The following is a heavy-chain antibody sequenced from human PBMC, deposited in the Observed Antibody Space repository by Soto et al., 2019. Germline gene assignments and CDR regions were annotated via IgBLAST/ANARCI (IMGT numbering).Heavy chain of an antibody. D-gene: IGHD5-18*01. V-gene: IGHV4-31*03. J-gene: IGHJ5*02. CDR1: GGSISSGGYY. CDR2: IYYSGST. Sequence: LSLTCTVSGGSISSGGYYWSWIRQHPGKGLEWIGYIYYSGSTYYNPSLKSRVTISVDTSKSQFSLKLSSVTAADTAVYYCARGYSYGYNWFDPWGQGTLVTVSS. CDR3: ARGYSYGYNWFDP.